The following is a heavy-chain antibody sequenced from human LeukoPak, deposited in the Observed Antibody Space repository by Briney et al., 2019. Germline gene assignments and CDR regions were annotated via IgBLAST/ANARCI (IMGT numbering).Heavy chain of an antibody. CDR2: INPNSGGT. V-gene: IGHV1-2*02. D-gene: IGHD2-2*01. CDR1: GYTFTGYY. CDR3: ARPKGRTYQHWFSP. J-gene: IGHJ5*02. Sequence: ASVKLSCKASGYTFTGYYMNWVRQAPGQGLEWMGWINPNSGGTNYAEKVQGRVTITRDKSMSTAYMELSRLRSDDTAVYYCARPKGRTYQHWFSPWGQGTLATVSS.